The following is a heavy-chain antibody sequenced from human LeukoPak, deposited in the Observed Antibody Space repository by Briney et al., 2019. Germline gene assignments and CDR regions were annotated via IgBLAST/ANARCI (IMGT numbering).Heavy chain of an antibody. V-gene: IGHV3-21*01. Sequence: GGSLRLSCAASGFIFSSYTMNWVRQAPGKGLEWVSSISSSSYIYYADSVKGRFTISRDNAKNSLYLQMNSLRAEDTALYYCARDGDLRWLQLTGPDYWGQGTLVTVSS. CDR3: ARDGDLRWLQLTGPDY. CDR2: ISSSSYI. CDR1: GFIFSSYT. J-gene: IGHJ4*02. D-gene: IGHD5-24*01.